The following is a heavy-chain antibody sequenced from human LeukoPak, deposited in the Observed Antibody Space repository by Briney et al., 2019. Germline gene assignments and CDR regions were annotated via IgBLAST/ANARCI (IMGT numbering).Heavy chain of an antibody. Sequence: SETLSLTCIVSGGSISSRTYSSGWIRQPPGKGLEWIGNIYYSGSTYYNPSLKSRVTMSIDTSNNQSSLKLSSVTAADTAVYYCARYLGYYYYYMDVWGKGTTVTVSS. D-gene: IGHD3-16*01. CDR2: IYYSGST. CDR1: GGSISSRTYS. J-gene: IGHJ6*03. CDR3: ARYLGYYYYYMDV. V-gene: IGHV4-39*01.